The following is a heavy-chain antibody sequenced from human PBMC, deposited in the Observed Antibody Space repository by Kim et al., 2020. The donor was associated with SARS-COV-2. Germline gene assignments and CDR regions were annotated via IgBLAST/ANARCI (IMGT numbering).Heavy chain of an antibody. V-gene: IGHV4-39*01. CDR1: GGSISSSSYY. J-gene: IGHJ6*02. CDR3: ARTGDGGGGSSGWSPNHYYYGMDV. D-gene: IGHD6-19*01. CDR2: IYYSGST. Sequence: SETLSLTCTVSGGSISSSSYYWGWIRQPPGKGLEWIGSIYYSGSTYYNPSLKSRVTISVDTSKNQFSLKLSSVTAADTAVYYCARTGDGGGGSSGWSPNHYYYGMDVWGQGTTVTVSS.